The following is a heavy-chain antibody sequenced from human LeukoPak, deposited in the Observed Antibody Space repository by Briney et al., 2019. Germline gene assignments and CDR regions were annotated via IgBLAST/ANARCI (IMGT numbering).Heavy chain of an antibody. J-gene: IGHJ5*02. Sequence: SETLSLTCAVYGGSFRGYYGSWIRQPPGKGLEWIGEINHSGSTNYNPSLKSRVTISVDTSKNQFSLKLSSVTAADTALYFCARGSADIVVVVAATSSGNPNWFDPWGQGTLVTVSS. D-gene: IGHD2-15*01. CDR1: GGSFRGYY. CDR2: INHSGST. CDR3: ARGSADIVVVVAATSSGNPNWFDP. V-gene: IGHV4-34*01.